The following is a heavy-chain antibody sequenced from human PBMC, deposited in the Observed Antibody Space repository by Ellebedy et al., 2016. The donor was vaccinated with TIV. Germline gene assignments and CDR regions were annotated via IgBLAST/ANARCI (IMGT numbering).Heavy chain of an antibody. D-gene: IGHD3-22*01. Sequence: GGSLRLSCAASGFTFSRHAMSWVRQAPGKGLEWVSGISGSGSNTYYSDSVRGRFTISRDNSKGALYLRLDSLRVEDTAVYHCVRDGAYGDYSPGYYGMDVWGQGTTVTVS. CDR2: ISGSGSNT. CDR3: VRDGAYGDYSPGYYGMDV. J-gene: IGHJ6*02. V-gene: IGHV3-23*01. CDR1: GFTFSRHA.